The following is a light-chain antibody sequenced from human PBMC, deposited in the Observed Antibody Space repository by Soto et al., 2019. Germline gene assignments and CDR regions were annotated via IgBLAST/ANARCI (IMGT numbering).Light chain of an antibody. CDR2: DAS. V-gene: IGKV1-5*01. CDR3: QQYEVYPWT. J-gene: IGKJ1*01. CDR1: QSISAW. Sequence: DIQMTQSPSTLSATAGDRVTITCRASQSISAWLAWYQQKPGKAPKLLIYDASNLESGVPSRFSASGSGTEFTLTISSLQPDDSATYYCQQYEVYPWTFGRRTKVDNK.